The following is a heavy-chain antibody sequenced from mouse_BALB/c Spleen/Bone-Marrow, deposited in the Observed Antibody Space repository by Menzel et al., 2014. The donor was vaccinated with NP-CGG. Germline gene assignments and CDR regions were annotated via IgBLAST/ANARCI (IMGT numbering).Heavy chain of an antibody. J-gene: IGHJ3*01. D-gene: IGHD1-1*01. V-gene: IGHV4-1*02. CDR1: GFDFSRYW. Sequence: VQLKESGGGLVQPGGSLKLSCAASGFDFSRYWMSWVRQAPGKGLEWIGEINSDSSTINYTPSLKDKFIISRDNAKNTLYLQMSKVRFEDTALYYCARLSYYGRFAYWGQGTLVTVSA. CDR2: INSDSSTI. CDR3: ARLSYYGRFAY.